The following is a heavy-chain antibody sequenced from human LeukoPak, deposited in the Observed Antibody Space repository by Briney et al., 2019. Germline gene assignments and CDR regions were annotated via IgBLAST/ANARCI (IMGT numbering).Heavy chain of an antibody. D-gene: IGHD1-26*01. CDR2: ISTRGTVI. Sequence: PGGSLRLSCAASGFTFSSSNMNWVRQAPGKGLEWVSYISTRGTVIYYADSVKGRFTISRDNAQNSLYLQMNGLRAEDTAVYYCTREGKWELLREAFDIWGQGTMVTVSS. J-gene: IGHJ3*02. V-gene: IGHV3-48*01. CDR3: TREGKWELLREAFDI. CDR1: GFTFSSSN.